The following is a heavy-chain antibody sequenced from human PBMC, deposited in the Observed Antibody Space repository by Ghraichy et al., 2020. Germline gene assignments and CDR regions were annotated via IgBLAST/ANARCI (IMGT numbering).Heavy chain of an antibody. D-gene: IGHD4-17*01. J-gene: IGHJ4*02. CDR3: ARDGPLYGDLDY. CDR1: GYSFTNYH. CDR2: ISGYNGHT. V-gene: IGHV1-18*04. Sequence: ASVKDSCKTSGYSFTNYHITWVRQGPGQGLEWMGHISGYNGHTNYKQKFQGRITMTIDRSTNTAYMQLGSLRSDDTAVYYCARDGPLYGDLDYWGRGTLVTVSS.